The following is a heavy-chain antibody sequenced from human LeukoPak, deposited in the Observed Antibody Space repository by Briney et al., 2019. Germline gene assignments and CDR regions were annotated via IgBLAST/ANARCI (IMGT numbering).Heavy chain of an antibody. CDR3: ARDDAGGGAFDY. Sequence: SETLSLTCTVSGYSISSGYYWGWIRQPPGKGLEWIGSIYHSGSTYYNPSLKSRVTISVDTSKNQFSLKLSSVTAADTAVYYCARDDAGGGAFDYWGQGTLVTVSS. CDR1: GYSISSGYY. V-gene: IGHV4-38-2*02. J-gene: IGHJ4*02. D-gene: IGHD3-16*01. CDR2: IYHSGST.